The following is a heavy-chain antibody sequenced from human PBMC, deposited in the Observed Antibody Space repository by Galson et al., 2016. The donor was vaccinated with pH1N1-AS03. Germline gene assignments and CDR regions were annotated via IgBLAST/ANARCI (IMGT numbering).Heavy chain of an antibody. Sequence: ETLSLPCAVSGYPISSGYYWGWIRQPPGKGLEWIESMYYSGSTYYNPSLKSRVTISVDTSKNQFSLKLSSVTAADTAGYYCARLWIQPSQRGAFDIWGQGTMVTVSS. CDR1: GYPISSGYY. D-gene: IGHD5-18*01. CDR3: ARLWIQPSQRGAFDI. J-gene: IGHJ3*02. CDR2: MYYSGST. V-gene: IGHV4-38-2*01.